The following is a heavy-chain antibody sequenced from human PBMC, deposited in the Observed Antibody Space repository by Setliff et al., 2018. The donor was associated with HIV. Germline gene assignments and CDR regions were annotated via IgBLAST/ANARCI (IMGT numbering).Heavy chain of an antibody. CDR2: MNPNSGNI. V-gene: IGHV1-8*02. Sequence: ASVKVSCKASGYTFTSYDINWVRQASGQGLEWMGWMNPNSGNIGYAQRFHGRLTMTRDTSRGTAHMELRSLRSDDTAVYYCARGYASGSGSYYYDFWGQGTLVTVSS. J-gene: IGHJ4*02. CDR1: GYTFTSYD. CDR3: ARGYASGSGSYYYDF. D-gene: IGHD2-15*01.